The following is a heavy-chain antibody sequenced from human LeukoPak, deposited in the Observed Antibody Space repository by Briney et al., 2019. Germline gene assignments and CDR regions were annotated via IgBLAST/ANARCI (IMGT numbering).Heavy chain of an antibody. D-gene: IGHD5-18*01. CDR1: GVSINGYY. CDR2: IYFSGST. J-gene: IGHJ6*04. V-gene: IGHV4-59*01. CDR3: ARGEALVSNYGMDV. Sequence: PSETLPLTCTVSGVSINGYYWNWIRQPPGKGLEWIGYIYFSGSTSYNPSLKSRVTMSVDTSRNQFSLKLSSVTAADTAVYYCARGEALVSNYGMDVWAKGTTVTVSS.